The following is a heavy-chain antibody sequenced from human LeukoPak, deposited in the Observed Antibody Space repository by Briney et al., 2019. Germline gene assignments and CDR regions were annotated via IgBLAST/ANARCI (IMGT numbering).Heavy chain of an antibody. CDR1: GFTFSSSW. J-gene: IGHJ4*02. CDR2: TNSDGTSI. V-gene: IGHV3-74*01. CDR3: VRGLGGTSDY. D-gene: IGHD4-23*01. Sequence: GGSLRLSCAASGFTFSSSWMHWVRQAPGKGLVWVSRTNSDGTSISYADSVKGRFTISRDNAKNTLYLQMNNLRAEDTAVYYCVRGLGGTSDYWGQGTLVTVSS.